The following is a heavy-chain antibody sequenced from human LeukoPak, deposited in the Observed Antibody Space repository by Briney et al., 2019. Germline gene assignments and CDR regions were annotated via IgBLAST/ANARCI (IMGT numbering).Heavy chain of an antibody. V-gene: IGHV1-8*03. CDR2: MNPNSGNT. CDR1: GYTFTSYD. CDR3: ATQLLQLWSNLNWFDP. J-gene: IGHJ5*02. D-gene: IGHD5-18*01. Sequence: GASVKVSCKASGYTFTSYDINWVRQATGQGLEWMGWMNPNSGNTGYAQKFQGRVTITRNTSISTAYMELSSLRSEDTAVYYCATQLLQLWSNLNWFDPWGQGTLVTVSS.